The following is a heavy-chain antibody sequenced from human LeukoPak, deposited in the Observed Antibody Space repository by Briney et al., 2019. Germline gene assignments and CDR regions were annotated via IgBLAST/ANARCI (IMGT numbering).Heavy chain of an antibody. Sequence: AGSLSLSCDASGFIFSGYAMTWVRQVPGKGLEWVSTISSSTGSTNYADSVKGRFTISRDNSKNKLYLEMNSLPAEDTAVYYCAKGEAVAGTSSWFDPWGQGTLVTVSS. V-gene: IGHV3-23*01. CDR3: AKGEAVAGTSSWFDP. CDR1: GFIFSGYA. J-gene: IGHJ5*02. D-gene: IGHD6-19*01. CDR2: ISSSTGST.